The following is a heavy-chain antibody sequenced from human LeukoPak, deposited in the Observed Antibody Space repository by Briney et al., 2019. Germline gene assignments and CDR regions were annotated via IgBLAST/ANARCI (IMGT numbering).Heavy chain of an antibody. Sequence: GASVKASCKASGYTFAAHHIHWVRQAPGQGLEWMGWILPDGRDTKYSQKFQDRMTLTTDTSTNTAYMELSRIRPDDTAVYYCSGRYGPGPVWGQGTLISASP. J-gene: IGHJ4*02. D-gene: IGHD3-10*01. CDR3: SGRYGPGPV. CDR1: GYTFAAHH. V-gene: IGHV1-2*02. CDR2: ILPDGRDT.